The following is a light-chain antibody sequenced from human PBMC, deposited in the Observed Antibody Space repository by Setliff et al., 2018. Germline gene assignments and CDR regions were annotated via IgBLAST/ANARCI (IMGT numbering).Light chain of an antibody. V-gene: IGLV2-14*03. CDR2: DVS. Sequence: QSALTQPASVSGSPGQSISISCTGSNSDVGGHNYVSWYQQHPGKAPKLLISDVSHRPSGVSIRFSDSKSGNTASLTISGLQAEDEADYYCSSYTSIGTLIVFGGGTKVTVL. J-gene: IGLJ2*01. CDR3: SSYTSIGTLIV. CDR1: NSDVGGHNY.